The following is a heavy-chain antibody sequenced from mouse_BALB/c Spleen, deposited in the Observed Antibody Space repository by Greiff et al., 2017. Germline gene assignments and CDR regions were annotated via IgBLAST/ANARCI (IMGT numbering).Heavy chain of an antibody. Sequence: EVKLQESGPGLVKPSQSLSLTCTVTGYSITSDYAWNWIRQFPGNKLEWMGYISYSGSTSYNPSLKSRISITRDTSKNQFFLQLNSVTTEDTATYYCARSGNYGFAYWGQGTLVTVSA. V-gene: IGHV3-2*02. J-gene: IGHJ3*01. CDR1: GYSITSDYA. D-gene: IGHD2-1*01. CDR3: ARSGNYGFAY. CDR2: ISYSGST.